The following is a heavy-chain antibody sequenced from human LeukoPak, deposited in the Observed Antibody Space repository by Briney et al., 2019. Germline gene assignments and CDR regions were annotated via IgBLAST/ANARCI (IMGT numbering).Heavy chain of an antibody. CDR2: IYYSGST. V-gene: IGHV4-39*01. CDR3: ASHPEIFRALRV. CDR1: GGSISSSSYY. J-gene: IGHJ4*02. Sequence: PSETLSLTCTVSGGSISSSSYYWGWIRQPPGKGLEWIGSIYYSGSTYYNPSLKSRVTISVDTSKNQFSLKLSSVTAADTAVYYCASHPEIFRALRVWGQGTLVTVSS. D-gene: IGHD3-3*01.